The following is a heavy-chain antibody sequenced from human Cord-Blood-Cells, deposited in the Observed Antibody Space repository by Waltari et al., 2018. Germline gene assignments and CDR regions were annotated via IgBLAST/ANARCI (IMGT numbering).Heavy chain of an antibody. V-gene: IGHV4-39*01. J-gene: IGHJ4*02. D-gene: IGHD6-19*01. CDR3: ARGQPVADYYFDY. CDR2: IYYSGRT. CDR1: GGSISSSSYY. Sequence: QLQLQESGPGLVKPSETLSLTCTVSGGSISSSSYYWGWIRQPPGKGLEWIGSIYYSGRTYYSPSLKSRVTISVDTSKNQFSLKLSSVTAADTAVYYCARGQPVADYYFDYWGQGTLVTVSS.